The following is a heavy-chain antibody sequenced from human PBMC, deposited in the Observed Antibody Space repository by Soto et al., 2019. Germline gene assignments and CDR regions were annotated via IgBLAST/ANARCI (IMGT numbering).Heavy chain of an antibody. CDR1: GYSFTSYW. Sequence: SLKISCKGSGYSFTSYWIGWVRQMPGKGLEWMGIIYPGDSDTRYSPSFQGQVTISADKSISTAYLQWSSLKASDTAMYYCARSQSCSSTSCYTPRDAFDIWGQGTMVTVSS. CDR3: ARSQSCSSTSCYTPRDAFDI. CDR2: IYPGDSDT. V-gene: IGHV5-51*01. J-gene: IGHJ3*02. D-gene: IGHD2-2*02.